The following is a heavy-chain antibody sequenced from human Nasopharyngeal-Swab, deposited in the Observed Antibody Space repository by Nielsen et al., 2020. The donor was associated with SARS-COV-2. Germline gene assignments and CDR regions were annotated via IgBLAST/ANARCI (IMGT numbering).Heavy chain of an antibody. Sequence: GGSLRLSCAASGFDFSTFWMAWVRQAPGKGLEGVASIKQDGHEKFYVDSVKGRFTISRDDAKNSLSLQMNSLRVEDTAVYYCARALWSGYIWGQGTLVTVSS. J-gene: IGHJ4*02. V-gene: IGHV3-7*01. CDR1: GFDFSTFW. CDR3: ARALWSGYI. CDR2: IKQDGHEK. D-gene: IGHD3-3*01.